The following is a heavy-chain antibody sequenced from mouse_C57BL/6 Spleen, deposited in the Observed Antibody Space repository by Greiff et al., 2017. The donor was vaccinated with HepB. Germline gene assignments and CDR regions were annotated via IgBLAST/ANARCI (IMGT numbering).Heavy chain of an antibody. V-gene: IGHV1-69*01. CDR1: GYTFTSYW. Sequence: VQLQQPGAELVMPGASVKLSCKASGYTFTSYWMHWVKQRPGQGLEWIGEIDPSDSYTNYNQKFKGKSTLTVDKSSSTAYMQLSSLTSEDSAVYYCARRGSNYVYFDYWGQGTTLTVSS. D-gene: IGHD2-5*01. J-gene: IGHJ2*01. CDR2: IDPSDSYT. CDR3: ARRGSNYVYFDY.